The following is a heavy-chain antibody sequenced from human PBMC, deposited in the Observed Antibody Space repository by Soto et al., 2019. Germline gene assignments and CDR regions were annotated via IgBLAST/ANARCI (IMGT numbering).Heavy chain of an antibody. CDR1: GFTFSSYA. CDR2: ISGSGGST. J-gene: IGHJ5*02. CDR3: AKDVPSHRGYNWFDP. D-gene: IGHD3-10*01. Sequence: WGSLRLSCSASGFTFSSYAMSWFRQAPGKGLEWVSAISGSGGSTYYADSVKGRFTISRDNSKNTLYLQMNSLRAEDTAVYYCAKDVPSHRGYNWFDPWGQGTLVTVSS. V-gene: IGHV3-23*01.